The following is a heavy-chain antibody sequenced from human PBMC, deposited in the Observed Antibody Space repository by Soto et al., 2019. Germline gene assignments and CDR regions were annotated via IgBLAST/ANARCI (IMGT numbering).Heavy chain of an antibody. J-gene: IGHJ6*02. CDR2: ISSGGSNI. Sequence: PGGSLRLSCAASGFPFRSYEMNWVRQAPGKGLEWISYISSGGSNIYHADSVKGRFTISRDNANKTLFLQMNSLRDDDTAVYYCARDSMAAGWLQTGYYYYYGMDVWGQGTTVTVSS. CDR3: ARDSMAAGWLQTGYYYYYGMDV. CDR1: GFPFRSYE. V-gene: IGHV3-48*03. D-gene: IGHD5-12*01.